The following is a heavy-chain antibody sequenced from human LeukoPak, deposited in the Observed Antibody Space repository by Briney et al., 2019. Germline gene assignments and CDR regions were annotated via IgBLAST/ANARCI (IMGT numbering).Heavy chain of an antibody. V-gene: IGHV4-34*01. CDR1: GGSFSGHY. CDR3: ARTTNYDFWSGYSEPFDY. CDR2: INHSGST. D-gene: IGHD3-3*01. Sequence: PSETLSLTCAVYGGSFSGHYWSWIRQPPGKGLEWIGEINHSGSTNNNPSLKSRVAISVDTSKNQFSLKLSSVTAADTAVYYCARTTNYDFWSGYSEPFDYWGQGTLVTVSS. J-gene: IGHJ4*02.